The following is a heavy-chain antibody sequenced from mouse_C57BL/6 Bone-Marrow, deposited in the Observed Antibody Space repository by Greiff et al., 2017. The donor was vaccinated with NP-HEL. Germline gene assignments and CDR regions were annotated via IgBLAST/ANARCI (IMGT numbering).Heavy chain of an antibody. CDR1: GFTFSDYG. Sequence: EVKLVESGGGLVQPGGSLKLSCAASGFTFSDYGMAWVRQAPRKGPEWVAFISNLAYSIYYADTVTGRFTISRENAKNTLYQEMSSLRSEDTAMYYCARRDWERAMDYWGQGTSVTVSS. J-gene: IGHJ4*01. CDR3: ARRDWERAMDY. V-gene: IGHV5-15*01. D-gene: IGHD4-1*01. CDR2: ISNLAYSI.